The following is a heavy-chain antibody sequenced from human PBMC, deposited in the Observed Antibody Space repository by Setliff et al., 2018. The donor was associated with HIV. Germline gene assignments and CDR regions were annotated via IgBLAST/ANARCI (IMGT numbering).Heavy chain of an antibody. CDR2: IIPVVGTP. Sequence: SVKVSCKASGGSFTTYALNWVRQAFGQGLEWMGGIIPVVGTPHYAQKFQGRVTITADESTNTAYMELSSLRSEDTAVYYCAGLYGDYGGGYWGHGTLVTVSS. CDR3: AGLYGDYGGGY. J-gene: IGHJ4*01. D-gene: IGHD4-17*01. V-gene: IGHV1-69*13. CDR1: GGSFTTYA.